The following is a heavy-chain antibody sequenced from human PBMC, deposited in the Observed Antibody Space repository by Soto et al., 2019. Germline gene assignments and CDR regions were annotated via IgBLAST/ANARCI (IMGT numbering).Heavy chain of an antibody. Sequence: SETLSLTCAVYGGSFSGYYWSWIRQPPGKGLGWIGEINHSGSTNYNPSLKSRVTISVDTSKNQFSLKLSSVTAADTAVYYCARGQSREQLVFDYWGQGTLVTVSS. CDR1: GGSFSGYY. J-gene: IGHJ4*02. CDR2: INHSGST. D-gene: IGHD6-6*01. CDR3: ARGQSREQLVFDY. V-gene: IGHV4-34*01.